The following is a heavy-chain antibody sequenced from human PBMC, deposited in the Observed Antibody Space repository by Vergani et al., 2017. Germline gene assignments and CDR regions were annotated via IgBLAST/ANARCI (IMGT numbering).Heavy chain of an antibody. D-gene: IGHD1-26*01. CDR2: IDPSDSYT. Sequence: EVQLVPSGAEVKKPGESLRISFKGSGYSFTSYWISWVRQMPGKGLEWMGRIDPSDSYTNYSPSFQGHVTIAADKSIITAYLQWSSRKASDTAMYYCARLRGSYDGLGWFDPWGQGTLVTVSS. V-gene: IGHV5-10-1*03. CDR1: GYSFTSYW. J-gene: IGHJ5*02. CDR3: ARLRGSYDGLGWFDP.